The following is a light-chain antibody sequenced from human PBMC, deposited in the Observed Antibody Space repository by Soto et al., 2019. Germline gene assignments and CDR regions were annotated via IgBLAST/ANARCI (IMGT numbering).Light chain of an antibody. V-gene: IGKV3-20*01. Sequence: EIVLTQSPGTLSVSPGERATLSCRASQTISSNYLAWYQQKTGQAPSLLIYVTSSRATGIPDRFSGSGSGTDVTLTFSRLEPEDSAIYYCQQYVSWTFGQGTKVEIK. CDR3: QQYVSWT. J-gene: IGKJ1*01. CDR1: QTISSNY. CDR2: VTS.